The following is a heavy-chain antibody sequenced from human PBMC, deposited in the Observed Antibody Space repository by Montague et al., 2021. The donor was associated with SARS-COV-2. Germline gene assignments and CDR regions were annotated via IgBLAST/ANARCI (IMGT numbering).Heavy chain of an antibody. V-gene: IGHV4-39*07. CDR2: IFYSGST. D-gene: IGHD3-10*01. J-gene: IGHJ6*02. CDR3: ALGRGFAVGKHCCYSYGLDP. Sequence: SETLSLTCTVSGGSIRSSSHFWGWFRQPPGQRLEWIGTIFYSGSTYYSPSLKSRVIISVDTSKNQFSLNLRSVTAADTAVYFCALGRGFAVGKHCCYSYGLDPWGQGTTVTVSS. CDR1: GGSIRSSSHF.